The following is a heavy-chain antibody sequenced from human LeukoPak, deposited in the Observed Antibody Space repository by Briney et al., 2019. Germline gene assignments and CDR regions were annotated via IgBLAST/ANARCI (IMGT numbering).Heavy chain of an antibody. Sequence: GESLKISCKGSGYSFTSYWIGWVRQMPGKGLEWMGIIYPGDSDTRYSPSFQGQVTISADKSISTAYLQWSSLKASDTAMYYCARQRKGIAAENWFDPWGQGTLVTVSS. CDR1: GYSFTSYW. V-gene: IGHV5-51*01. D-gene: IGHD6-13*01. J-gene: IGHJ5*02. CDR3: ARQRKGIAAENWFDP. CDR2: IYPGDSDT.